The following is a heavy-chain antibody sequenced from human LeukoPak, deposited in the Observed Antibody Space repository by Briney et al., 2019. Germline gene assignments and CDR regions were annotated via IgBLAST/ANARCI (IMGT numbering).Heavy chain of an antibody. V-gene: IGHV3-9*03. CDR2: ISWNSGSI. J-gene: IGHJ5*02. D-gene: IGHD6-13*01. CDR1: GFTFDDYA. CDR3: AKGSYSSSWRGWFDP. Sequence: GGSLRLSCAASGFTFDDYAMHWVRQAPGKGLEWVSGISWNSGSIGYADSVKGRFTISRDNAKNSLYLQMNSLRAEDMALYYCAKGSYSSSWRGWFDPWGQGTLVTVSS.